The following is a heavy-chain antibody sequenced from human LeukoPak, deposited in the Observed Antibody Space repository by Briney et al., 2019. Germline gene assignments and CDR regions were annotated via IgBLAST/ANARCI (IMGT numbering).Heavy chain of an antibody. Sequence: SVKVSCKASGGTFSSYAISWVRQAPGQGLEGMGRIIPIFGTANYAQKFQGRVTITTDESTSTAYMELSSLRSEDTAVYYCARDREEGYFDWLLWGQGTLVTVSS. J-gene: IGHJ4*02. CDR3: ARDREEGYFDWLL. CDR1: GGTFSSYA. D-gene: IGHD3-9*01. V-gene: IGHV1-69*05. CDR2: IIPIFGTA.